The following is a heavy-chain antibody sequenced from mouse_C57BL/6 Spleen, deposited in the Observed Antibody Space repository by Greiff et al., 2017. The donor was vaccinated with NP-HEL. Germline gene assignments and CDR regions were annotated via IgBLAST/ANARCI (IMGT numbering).Heavy chain of an antibody. CDR3: ARGDYSNYGFAY. CDR1: GYTFTSYW. V-gene: IGHV1-69*01. CDR2: IDPSDSYT. Sequence: QVQLQQPGAELVMPGASVKLSCKASGYTFTSYWMHWVKQRPGQGLEWIGEIDPSDSYTNYNQKFKGKSTLTVDKSSSTAYMQLRSLTSEDSAVYYCARGDYSNYGFAYWGQGTLVTVSA. D-gene: IGHD2-5*01. J-gene: IGHJ3*01.